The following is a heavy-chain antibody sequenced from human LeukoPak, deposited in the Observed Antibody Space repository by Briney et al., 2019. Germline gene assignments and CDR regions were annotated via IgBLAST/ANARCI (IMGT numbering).Heavy chain of an antibody. D-gene: IGHD2-15*01. CDR1: GGSISRYY. V-gene: IGHV4-59*01. Sequence: PSETLSLTCAVSGGSISRYYWSWMRQPPGKGLEASVDIYYSGSTNYNPSLMSRVTISVDTSKNQFSLKLSSVTAADTAVYYCARAHQYCSGGSCYFYYYMDVWGKGTTVTVSS. CDR3: ARAHQYCSGGSCYFYYYMDV. J-gene: IGHJ6*03. CDR2: IYYSGST.